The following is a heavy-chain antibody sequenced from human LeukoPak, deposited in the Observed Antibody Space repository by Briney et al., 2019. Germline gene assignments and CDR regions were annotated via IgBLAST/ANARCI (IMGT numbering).Heavy chain of an antibody. CDR2: INPNSGGT. Sequence: ASVKVSCKASGYTFTGYYMHWVRQAPGQGLEWMGWINPNSGGTNYAQKLQGRVTMTTDTSTSTAYMELRSLRSDDTAVYYCARDFHVRLYDNGGYPYWGQGTLVTVSS. CDR1: GYTFTGYY. J-gene: IGHJ4*02. CDR3: ARDFHVRLYDNGGYPY. D-gene: IGHD3-22*01. V-gene: IGHV1-2*02.